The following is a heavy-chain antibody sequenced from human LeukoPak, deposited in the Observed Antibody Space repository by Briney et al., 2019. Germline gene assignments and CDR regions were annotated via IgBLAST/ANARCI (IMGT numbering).Heavy chain of an antibody. CDR1: GFTFSNYA. CDR3: VRGADY. Sequence: PGGSLRLSCSASGFTFSNYALHWVRQAPGKGLEYVSVISSNGGTTYYAASVKGRFTISRDNSNNTLHLQMSSLRTEDTAAYYCVRGADYWGQGTLVAVSS. V-gene: IGHV3-64D*09. J-gene: IGHJ4*02. CDR2: ISSNGGTT.